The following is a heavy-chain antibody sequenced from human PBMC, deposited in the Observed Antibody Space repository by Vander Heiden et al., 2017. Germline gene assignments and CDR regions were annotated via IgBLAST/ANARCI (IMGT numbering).Heavy chain of an antibody. CDR2: ISYDGSKK. D-gene: IGHD3-9*01. V-gene: IGHV3-30*01. J-gene: IGHJ4*02. CDR3: ARDPDYDILTGYYRGFLDY. Sequence: QVQLVESGGGVVQPGRSLRLSCGASGFTFSSFAMHWGRQAPGKGLGWVAVISYDGSKKNYADAVKGRFTISRDNSKNTLYLRMNSLRAEDTAVYYCARDPDYDILTGYYRGFLDYWGQGTLVTVSS. CDR1: GFTFSSFA.